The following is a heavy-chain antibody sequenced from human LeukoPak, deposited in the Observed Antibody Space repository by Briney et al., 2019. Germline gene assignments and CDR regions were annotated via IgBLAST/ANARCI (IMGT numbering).Heavy chain of an antibody. CDR2: ISYDGSNK. V-gene: IGHV3-30*18. CDR1: GFTFSSYG. CDR3: AKKFHRNGYAGD. D-gene: IGHD1-14*01. Sequence: GGSLRLSCAASGFTFSSYGMHWVRQAPGKGLEWVAVISYDGSNKYYADSVKGRFTISRDNSKNTLYLQMNSLRAEDTAVYYCAKKFHRNGYAGDWGQGTLVTVSS. J-gene: IGHJ4*02.